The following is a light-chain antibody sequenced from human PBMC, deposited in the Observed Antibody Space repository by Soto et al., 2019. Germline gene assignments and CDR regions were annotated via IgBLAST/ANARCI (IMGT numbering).Light chain of an antibody. V-gene: IGLV1-47*01. CDR3: AAWDDSLSGQV. CDR1: SSNIGSNY. CDR2: RNN. Sequence: QSALTQPPSASGTPGQRVTISCSGSSSNIGSNYVSWYQQLPGTAPKLLIYRNNQRPSGVPDRFSGSKSGTSASLAISGLRSEDEADYYCAAWDDSLSGQVFGGGTQLTVL. J-gene: IGLJ2*01.